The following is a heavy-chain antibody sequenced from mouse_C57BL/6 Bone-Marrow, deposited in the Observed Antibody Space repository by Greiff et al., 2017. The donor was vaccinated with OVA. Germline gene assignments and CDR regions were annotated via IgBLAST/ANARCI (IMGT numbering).Heavy chain of an antibody. D-gene: IGHD1-1*01. CDR1: GYTFTSYW. CDR2: IFPGSGST. Sequence: VQLQQSGPELVRPGASVKISCKAPGYTFTSYWMQWVRQRPGQGLEWIGEIFPGSGSTYYHEKFKGKATLTVDTSSSTAYLQRSSLTSEDSAVYFCAPDYYGSSYENYWGQGTTLTVSS. V-gene: IGHV1-56*01. J-gene: IGHJ2*01. CDR3: APDYYGSSYENY.